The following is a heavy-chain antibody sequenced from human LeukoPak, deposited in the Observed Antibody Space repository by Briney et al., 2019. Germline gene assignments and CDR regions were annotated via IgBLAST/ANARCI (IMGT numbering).Heavy chain of an antibody. J-gene: IGHJ4*02. Sequence: KTSETLSLTCAVYGGSFSGYYWSWIRQPPGKGLEWIGEINHSGSTNYNPSLKSRVTISVDTSKNQFSLKLSSVTAADTAVYYCATRYSGYESDYWGQGTLVTVSS. V-gene: IGHV4-34*01. D-gene: IGHD5-12*01. CDR3: ATRYSGYESDY. CDR1: GGSFSGYY. CDR2: INHSGST.